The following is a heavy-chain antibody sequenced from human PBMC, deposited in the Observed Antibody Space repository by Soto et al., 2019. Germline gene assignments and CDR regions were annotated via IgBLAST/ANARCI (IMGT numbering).Heavy chain of an antibody. CDR2: ISAYNGNT. V-gene: IGHV1-18*01. Sequence: ASVKVSCKASGYTFTSYGISWVRQAPGQGFEWMGWISAYNGNTNYAQKLQGRVTMTTDTSTSTAYMELRSLRSDDTAVYYCATDCSGGSCYLGDAFDIWGQGTMVTVSS. CDR3: ATDCSGGSCYLGDAFDI. CDR1: GYTFTSYG. D-gene: IGHD2-15*01. J-gene: IGHJ3*02.